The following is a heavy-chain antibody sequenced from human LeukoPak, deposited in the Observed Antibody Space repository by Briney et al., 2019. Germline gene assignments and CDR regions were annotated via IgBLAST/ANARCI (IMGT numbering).Heavy chain of an antibody. Sequence: PSETLSLTCTVSGGSISTYYWSWIRQPPGKGLEWIGEINHSGSTNYNPSLKSRVTISVDTSKNQFSLKLSSVTAADTAVYYCASSRGALDYWGQGTLVTVSS. V-gene: IGHV4-34*01. CDR2: INHSGST. D-gene: IGHD3-10*01. J-gene: IGHJ4*02. CDR1: GGSISTYY. CDR3: ASSRGALDY.